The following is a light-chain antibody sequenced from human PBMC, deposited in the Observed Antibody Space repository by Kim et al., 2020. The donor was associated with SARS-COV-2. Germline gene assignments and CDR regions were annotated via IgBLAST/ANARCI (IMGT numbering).Light chain of an antibody. CDR2: EDN. Sequence: SYELTQPPSVSVSPGQTARITCSGDALPKKYAYWYQQKSGQAPVLVIYEDNKRPSGIPERFSGSSSGTMATLTISGAQVEDEADYYCYSTDSSGNHSRVFGGGTQLTVL. CDR1: ALPKKY. V-gene: IGLV3-10*01. CDR3: YSTDSSGNHSRV. J-gene: IGLJ3*02.